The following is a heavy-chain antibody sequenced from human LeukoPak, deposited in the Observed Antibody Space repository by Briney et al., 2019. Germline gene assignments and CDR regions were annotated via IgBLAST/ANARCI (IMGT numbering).Heavy chain of an antibody. CDR2: IYTSGST. CDR3: ARDSWYYGSGSYVDY. J-gene: IGHJ4*02. D-gene: IGHD3-10*01. V-gene: IGHV4-4*07. CDR1: GGSISSYY. Sequence: SETLSLTCTVSGGSISSYYWSWIRQPAGKGLEWIGRIYTSGSTNYNPSLKSRVTMSVDTSKNQFSLKLSSVTAADTAVYYCARDSWYYGSGSYVDYWGQGTLVTVSS.